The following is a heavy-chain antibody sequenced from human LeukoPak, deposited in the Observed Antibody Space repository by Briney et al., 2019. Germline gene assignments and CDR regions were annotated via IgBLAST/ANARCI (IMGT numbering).Heavy chain of an antibody. CDR3: ARESGTYFKSRYYFDF. CDR1: GYTVTAYH. V-gene: IGHV1-2*02. D-gene: IGHD1-26*01. Sequence: ASVKVSCRASGYTVTAYHMHWVRQAPGQGLEWMGWFNPNSGATNYAQKFQGRVTMTRDTSISTDYMELSRLRSDDTAVYYCARESGTYFKSRYYFDFWGQGTLVTVSS. CDR2: FNPNSGAT. J-gene: IGHJ4*02.